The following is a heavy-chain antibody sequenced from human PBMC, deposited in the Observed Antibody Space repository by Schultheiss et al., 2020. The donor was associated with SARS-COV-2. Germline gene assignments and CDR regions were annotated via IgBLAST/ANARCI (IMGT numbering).Heavy chain of an antibody. Sequence: GGSLRLSCAASGFTFSSYGMHWVRQAPGKGLEWVAVIWYDGSNKYYADSVKGRFTISRDNSKNTLYLQMNSLRAEDTAVYYCARDYGSGSYYMIFGYWGQGTLVIVAS. CDR1: GFTFSSYG. J-gene: IGHJ4*02. CDR2: IWYDGSNK. CDR3: ARDYGSGSYYMIFGY. D-gene: IGHD3-10*01. V-gene: IGHV3-33*01.